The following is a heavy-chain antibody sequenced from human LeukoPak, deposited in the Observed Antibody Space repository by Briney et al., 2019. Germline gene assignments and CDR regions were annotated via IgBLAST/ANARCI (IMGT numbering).Heavy chain of an antibody. J-gene: IGHJ5*02. D-gene: IGHD1-7*01. Sequence: SETLSLTCTVSGGSISSGYYYWSWIRQPPGKGLEWIGYTFYSGSTYYNPSLQSRVAISVDTSKNQFSLNLNSVTAADTAVYYCARELELSSRRAWFDPWGQGTLVTVLS. V-gene: IGHV4-30-4*01. CDR3: ARELELSSRRAWFDP. CDR1: GGSISSGYYY. CDR2: TFYSGST.